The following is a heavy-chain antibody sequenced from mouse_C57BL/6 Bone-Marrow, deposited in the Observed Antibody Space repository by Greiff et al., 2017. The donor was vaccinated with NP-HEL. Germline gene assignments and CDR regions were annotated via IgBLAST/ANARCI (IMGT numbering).Heavy chain of an antibody. Sequence: EVQVVESGGGLVQPGGSLKLSCAASGFTFSDYGMAWVRQAPRKGPEWVAFISNLAYSIYYADTVTGRFTISRENAKNTLYLEMSSLRSEDTAMYYCARLDYDYDADFDAMDYWGQGTSVTVSS. CDR1: GFTFSDYG. CDR3: ARLDYDYDADFDAMDY. CDR2: ISNLAYSI. J-gene: IGHJ4*01. V-gene: IGHV5-15*01. D-gene: IGHD2-4*01.